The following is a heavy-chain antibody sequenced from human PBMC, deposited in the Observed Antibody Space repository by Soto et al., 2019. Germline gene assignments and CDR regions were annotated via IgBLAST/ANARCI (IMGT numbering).Heavy chain of an antibody. CDR2: INHSGST. Sequence: SETLSLTCAVYGGSFSGYYWSWIRQPPGKGLEWIGEINHSGSTNYNPSLKSRVTISVDTSKNQFSLTLSSVTAADTAAYYCGWPPHYSILLLWFVPGGRGTRVTASS. J-gene: IGHJ5*02. D-gene: IGHD6-13*01. CDR1: GGSFSGYY. CDR3: GWPPHYSILLLWFVP. V-gene: IGHV4-34*01.